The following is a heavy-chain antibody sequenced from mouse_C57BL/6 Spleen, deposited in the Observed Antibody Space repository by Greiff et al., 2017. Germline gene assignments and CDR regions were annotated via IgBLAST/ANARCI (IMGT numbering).Heavy chain of an antibody. Sequence: EVMLVESGGDLVKPGGSLKLSCAASGFTFSSYGMSWVRQTPDKRLEWVATISSGGSYTYYPDSVKGRFTISRDNAKNTLYLQMSSLKSEDTAMYYCARLNYGPSYWYFDVWGTGTTVTVSS. CDR1: GFTFSSYG. CDR3: ARLNYGPSYWYFDV. J-gene: IGHJ1*03. V-gene: IGHV5-6*01. D-gene: IGHD1-1*02. CDR2: ISSGGSYT.